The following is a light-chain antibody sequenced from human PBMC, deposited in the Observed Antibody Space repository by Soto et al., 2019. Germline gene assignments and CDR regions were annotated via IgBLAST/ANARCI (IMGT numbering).Light chain of an antibody. CDR1: SSDVGSYNS. Sequence: QSALTQPRSVSGSPGQSVTISCTGTSSDVGSYNSVSWYQQHPGKAPKLMIHDVTKRPSGVPDRFSGSKLGHTASLTISGLQAEDDADYFCCSYAGSWTLVFGGGTKLTVL. J-gene: IGLJ2*01. V-gene: IGLV2-11*01. CDR3: CSYAGSWTLV. CDR2: DVT.